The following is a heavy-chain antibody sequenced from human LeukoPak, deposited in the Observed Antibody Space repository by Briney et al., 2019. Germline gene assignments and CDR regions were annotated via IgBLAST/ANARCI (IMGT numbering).Heavy chain of an antibody. CDR2: ISYDGSNK. D-gene: IGHD4-17*01. CDR1: GFTFSCYG. J-gene: IGHJ4*02. CDR3: ARDKVYGDLFFDY. V-gene: IGHV3-30*03. Sequence: GGSLRLSCAASGFTFSCYGMHWVRQAPGKGLEWVAVISYDGSNKYYADSVKGRFTISRDNSKNTLYLQMNSLRAEDTAVYYCARDKVYGDLFFDYWGQGTLVTVSS.